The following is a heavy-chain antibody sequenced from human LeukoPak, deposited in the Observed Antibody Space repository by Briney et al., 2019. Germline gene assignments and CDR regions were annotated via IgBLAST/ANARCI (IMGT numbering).Heavy chain of an antibody. V-gene: IGHV3-33*01. J-gene: IGHJ4*02. CDR3: ARDRYSYGSRDFDY. D-gene: IGHD5-18*01. CDR2: IWYDGSNK. Sequence: GGSLRLSCAASGFTHSSYGMHWVRQAPGKGLEWVAVIWYDGSNKYYADSVKGRSTIHRDNSKNTLYLEMNSLRGEATPVYYCARDRYSYGSRDFDYWGQGTLVTVSS. CDR1: GFTHSSYG.